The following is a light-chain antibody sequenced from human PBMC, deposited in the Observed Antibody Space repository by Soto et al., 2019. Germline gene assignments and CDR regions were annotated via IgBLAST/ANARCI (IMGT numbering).Light chain of an antibody. CDR3: QYWDNYSWT. CDR1: QSITDW. J-gene: IGKJ1*01. Sequence: DIQMTQSPSTLSASVGDRVTITCRASQSITDWLAWYQQKPGKAPKFLIYKASNLEGGVPSRFSGSGSGTEFTLTSSSVQPDVYATYYWQYWDNYSWTFGQGTKVEIK. V-gene: IGKV1-5*03. CDR2: KAS.